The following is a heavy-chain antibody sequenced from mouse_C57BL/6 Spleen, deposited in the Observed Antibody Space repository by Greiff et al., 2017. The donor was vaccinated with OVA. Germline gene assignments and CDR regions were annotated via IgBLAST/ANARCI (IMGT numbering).Heavy chain of an antibody. CDR1: GYTFTSYW. V-gene: IGHV1-7*01. CDR3: ASPLSAYYYAMDY. D-gene: IGHD3-1*01. J-gene: IGHJ4*01. Sequence: QVQLQQPGAELVRPGASVKLSYKASGYTFTSYWMHWVKQRPGQGLEWIGYINPSSGYTKYNQKFKDKATLTADKSSSTAYMQLSSLTYEDSAVYYCASPLSAYYYAMDYWGQGTSVTVSS. CDR2: INPSSGYT.